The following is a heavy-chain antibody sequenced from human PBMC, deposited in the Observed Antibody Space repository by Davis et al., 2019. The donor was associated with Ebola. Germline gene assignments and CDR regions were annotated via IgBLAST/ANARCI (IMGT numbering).Heavy chain of an antibody. J-gene: IGHJ6*02. CDR3: AKKSYLGHSSSIERYYGMDV. Sequence: GESLKISCAASGFTFSDYWMHWVRQAPGKGLVWVSRIDSDGSISSYADSVKGRLTISRDNAKNTLYLQMNSLRAEDTAVYYCAKKSYLGHSSSIERYYGMDVWGQGTTVTVSS. D-gene: IGHD6-6*01. V-gene: IGHV3-74*01. CDR2: IDSDGSIS. CDR1: GFTFSDYW.